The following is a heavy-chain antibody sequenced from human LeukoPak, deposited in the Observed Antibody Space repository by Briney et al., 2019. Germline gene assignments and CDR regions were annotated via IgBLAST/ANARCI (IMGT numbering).Heavy chain of an antibody. CDR1: GGSISSYY. V-gene: IGHV4-59*01. CDR3: ARKYYGSGSYFDY. D-gene: IGHD3-10*01. J-gene: IGHJ4*02. Sequence: SETLPLTCTVSGGSISSYYWSWIRQPPGKGLEWIGYIYYSGSTNYNPSLKSRVTISVDTSKNQFSLKLSSVTAADTAVYYCARKYYGSGSYFDYWGQGTLVTVSS. CDR2: IYYSGST.